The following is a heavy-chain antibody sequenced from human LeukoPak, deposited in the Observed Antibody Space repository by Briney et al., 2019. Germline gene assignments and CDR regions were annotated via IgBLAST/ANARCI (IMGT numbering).Heavy chain of an antibody. J-gene: IGHJ4*02. V-gene: IGHV4-59*08. Sequence: SETLSLTCTVSGGSISSYYWSWIRQPPGKGLEWIGYIYYSGSTNYNPSLKGRVTISVDTSKNQFSLKLSSVTAADTAVYYCARHIREHFDWSLDYWGQGTLVTVSS. D-gene: IGHD3-9*01. CDR2: IYYSGST. CDR1: GGSISSYY. CDR3: ARHIREHFDWSLDY.